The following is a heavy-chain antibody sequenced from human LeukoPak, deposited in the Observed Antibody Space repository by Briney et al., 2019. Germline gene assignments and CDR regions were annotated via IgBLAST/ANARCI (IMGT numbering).Heavy chain of an antibody. D-gene: IGHD4-17*01. Sequence: GASVKVSCKASGYTFTGYYMHWVRQAPGQGLEWMGWISAYNGNTNYAQKLQGRVTMTTDTSTSTAYMELRSLRSDDTAVYYCARNYGDYLGMDVWGQGTTVTVSS. V-gene: IGHV1-18*04. CDR3: ARNYGDYLGMDV. J-gene: IGHJ6*02. CDR2: ISAYNGNT. CDR1: GYTFTGYY.